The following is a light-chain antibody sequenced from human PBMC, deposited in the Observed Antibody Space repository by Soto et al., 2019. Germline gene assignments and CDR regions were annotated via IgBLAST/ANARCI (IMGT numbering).Light chain of an antibody. CDR1: QSVSSSY. V-gene: IGKV3-20*01. CDR3: HQYGSSPTT. Sequence: EIVLTQAPGTLSLSPGERATLSCRASQSVSSSYLAWYQQKPGQAPRLLIYGASSRATGIPDRFSGSASRTDFSLTISRLEPEDFAVYYCHQYGSSPTTLGQGTKVDIK. J-gene: IGKJ1*01. CDR2: GAS.